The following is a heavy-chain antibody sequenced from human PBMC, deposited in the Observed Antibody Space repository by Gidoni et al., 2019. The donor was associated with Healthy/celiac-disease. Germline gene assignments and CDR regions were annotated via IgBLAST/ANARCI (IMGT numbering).Heavy chain of an antibody. CDR3: TRERYDNAFDI. V-gene: IGHV3-49*03. J-gene: IGHJ3*02. CDR1: GFTFGDYA. Sequence: EVQLVESGGGLVQPGRSLRLSCTASGFTFGDYAMSWFRQAPGKGLEWVGFIRSKAYGGTTEYAASVKGRFTISRDDSKSIAYLQMNSLKTEDTAVYYCTRERYDNAFDIWGQGTMVTVSS. CDR2: IRSKAYGGTT. D-gene: IGHD5-12*01.